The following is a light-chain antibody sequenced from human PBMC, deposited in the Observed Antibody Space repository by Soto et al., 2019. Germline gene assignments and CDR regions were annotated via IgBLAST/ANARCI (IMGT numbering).Light chain of an antibody. J-gene: IGKJ3*01. Sequence: EVVMTQSPATLSVSPGERVTLSCRASESVHRNLAWYQQKPGQGPSLLIYYASTRATGVPDRFTGSGSATAFTLTIISLQSEEFGVYHCQHYRNWPPTFGPGTKVEIK. CDR2: YAS. CDR3: QHYRNWPPT. CDR1: ESVHRN. V-gene: IGKV3-15*01.